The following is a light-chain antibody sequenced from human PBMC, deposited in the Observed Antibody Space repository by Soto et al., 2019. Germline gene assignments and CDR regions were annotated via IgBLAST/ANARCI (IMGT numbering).Light chain of an antibody. CDR2: DAS. CDR1: LSVSSY. V-gene: IGKV3-11*01. J-gene: IGKJ4*01. CDR3: QQRSNWPLT. Sequence: EIVLTQSPGTLSLSPGERATLSCRTSLSVSSYLAWYQQKPGQAPRLLIYDASNGATGIPARFSGSGSGTDFTLTISSLEPEDFAVYYCQQRSNWPLTFGGGTKVDIK.